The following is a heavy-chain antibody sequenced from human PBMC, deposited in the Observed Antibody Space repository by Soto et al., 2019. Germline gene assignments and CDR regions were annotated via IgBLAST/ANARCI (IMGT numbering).Heavy chain of an antibody. CDR3: ARWVVAAAGASSYYDCLDV. J-gene: IGHJ6*02. CDR2: ISAYNGNT. CDR1: GYTFTSYV. V-gene: IGHV1-18*01. Sequence: SAVNCSFNASGYTFTSYVISWVRQAPVQVLDCIGWISAYNGNTNYAQKLQGRVTMTTDTSTSTAYMELRSLRSDDTAVYYCARWVVAAAGASSYYDCLDVRGQATPVTAP. D-gene: IGHD6-13*01.